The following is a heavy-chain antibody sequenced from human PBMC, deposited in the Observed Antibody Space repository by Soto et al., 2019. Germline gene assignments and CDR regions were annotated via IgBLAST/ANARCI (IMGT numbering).Heavy chain of an antibody. D-gene: IGHD3-10*01. J-gene: IGHJ4*02. CDR2: LYSGGAT. CDR1: GFIVSSNY. V-gene: IGHV3-53*04. CDR3: VRGRYGSEIH. Sequence: EVRLVESGGGLVQPGGSLILSCAASGFIVSSNYMSWVRQAPGKGLEWVSLLYSGGATHYAASVKGRFTISSHSSQNTLFLQMNSLRTEDTATYYCVRGRYGSEIHWGQGTKVTVSS.